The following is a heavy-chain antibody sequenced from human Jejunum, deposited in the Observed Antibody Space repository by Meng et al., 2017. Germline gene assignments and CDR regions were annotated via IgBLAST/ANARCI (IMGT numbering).Heavy chain of an antibody. CDR2: ISNSGSTI. J-gene: IGHJ4*02. CDR3: AREISGACDY. CDR1: GFTFRNYE. V-gene: IGHV3-48*03. Sequence: GGSLRLSCAGSGFTFRNYEMNWVRQAPGKGLEWVSYISNSGSTIYYADSVKGRFTISRDNAENSLYLQMSSLRAEDTAVYYCAREISGACDYWGQGTLVTVSS.